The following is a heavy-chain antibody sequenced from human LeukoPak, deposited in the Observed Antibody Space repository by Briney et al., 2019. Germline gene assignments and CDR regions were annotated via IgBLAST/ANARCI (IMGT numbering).Heavy chain of an antibody. CDR3: ARDGRLEGCGGDCYPDY. D-gene: IGHD2-21*01. J-gene: IGHJ4*02. CDR2: IYTSGST. V-gene: IGHV4-61*02. CDR1: GGSISSGSHY. Sequence: SQTLSLTCTVSGGSISSGSHYWSWIRQPAGKGLEWIGRIYTSGSTNYNPSLESRVTISVDTSRNQFSLKLSSVTPADTAVYYCARDGRLEGCGGDCYPDYWGQGTLVTVSS.